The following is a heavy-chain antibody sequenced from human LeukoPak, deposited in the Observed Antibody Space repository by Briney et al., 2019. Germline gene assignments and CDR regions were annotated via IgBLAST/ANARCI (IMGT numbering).Heavy chain of an antibody. CDR3: ARVFYCSGGICYLNS. Sequence: ASVKVSCKASGYTFTDYYIHWVRHAPGQGLEWMGWSNPNSGGTSYAQKFQGRVTMTRDTSITTAYMELSGLRFDDTAVYYCARVFYCSGGICYLNSWGQGTLVTVSS. CDR1: GYTFTDYY. CDR2: SNPNSGGT. D-gene: IGHD2-8*02. V-gene: IGHV1-2*02. J-gene: IGHJ4*02.